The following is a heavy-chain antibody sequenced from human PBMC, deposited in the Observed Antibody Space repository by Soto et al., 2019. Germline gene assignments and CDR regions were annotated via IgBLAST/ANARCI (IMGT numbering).Heavy chain of an antibody. V-gene: IGHV4-4*02. CDR2: IFHTGSA. CDR3: ARHIAVSGTRGFDH. J-gene: IGHJ4*02. Sequence: QVQLQESGPGLMKPSGTLSLTCAVSGGSITSNWWSWVRQPPGKGLDWIAEIFHTGSANYNPSLMGRLTISMDKSRNHLSLNLNSVTAADTAVYYCARHIAVSGTRGFDHWGQGTLVTVSS. CDR1: GGSITSNW. D-gene: IGHD2-21*01.